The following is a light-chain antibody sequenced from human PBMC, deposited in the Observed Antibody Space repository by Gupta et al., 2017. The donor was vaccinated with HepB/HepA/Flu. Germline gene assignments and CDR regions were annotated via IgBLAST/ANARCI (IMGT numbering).Light chain of an antibody. V-gene: IGLV4-69*01. CDR2: LNSAGSH. CDR3: QTLSTGIRV. CDR1: SGHSSYA. Sequence: QLVLTQSPSASASLGASVPLTCTLSSGHSSYAIAWHPQRADKGPRVLMKLNSAGSHSRGDGIPDRFSGPPYGAERYLTIASRQAEDEDDYYCQTLSTGIRVFGGGTKLTVL. J-gene: IGLJ3*02.